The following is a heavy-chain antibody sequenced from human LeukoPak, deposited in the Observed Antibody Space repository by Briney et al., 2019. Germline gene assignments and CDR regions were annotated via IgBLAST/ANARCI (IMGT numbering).Heavy chain of an antibody. CDR2: MNPNSGNT. Sequence: GASVKVSCKASGYTFTSYDINWVRQATGQGLEWMGWMNPNSGNTGYAQKFQGRVTMTRNTSISTAYMELSSLRSEDTAVYYCARGGKQQLVLYYYYYMDVWGKGTTVTVSS. CDR3: ARGGKQQLVLYYYYYMDV. V-gene: IGHV1-8*01. D-gene: IGHD6-13*01. J-gene: IGHJ6*03. CDR1: GYTFTSYD.